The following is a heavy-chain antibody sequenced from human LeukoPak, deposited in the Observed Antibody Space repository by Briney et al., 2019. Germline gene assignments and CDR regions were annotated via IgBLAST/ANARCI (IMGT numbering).Heavy chain of an antibody. CDR2: INPNSGGT. J-gene: IGHJ4*02. D-gene: IGHD3-22*01. CDR1: GYTFTRYY. Sequence: GASVKVSCKASGYTFTRYYLHWVRQAPGQGLEWMGRINPNSGGTNYAQKFQGRVTMTTDTSISTAYMELSRLRSDDTAVHYCAREYYYDSSGCPFDYWGQGTLVTVSS. CDR3: AREYYYDSSGCPFDY. V-gene: IGHV1-2*06.